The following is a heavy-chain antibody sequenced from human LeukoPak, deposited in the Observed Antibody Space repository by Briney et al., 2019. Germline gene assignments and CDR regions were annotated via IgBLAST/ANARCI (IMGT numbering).Heavy chain of an antibody. V-gene: IGHV3-48*04. D-gene: IGHD3-22*01. CDR2: IGGGSI. CDR1: GFTFSSYS. CDR3: ARAHYYDSSGYYYFDY. J-gene: IGHJ4*02. Sequence: GGSLRLSCVASGFTFSSYSMNWVRQAPGKGLEWISYIGGGSIYYADSVKGRFTISRDNAKNSLYLQMNSLRAEDTAVYYCARAHYYDSSGYYYFDYWGQGTLVTVSS.